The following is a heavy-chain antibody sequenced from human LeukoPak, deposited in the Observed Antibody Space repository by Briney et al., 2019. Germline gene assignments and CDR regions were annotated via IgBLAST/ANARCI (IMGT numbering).Heavy chain of an antibody. J-gene: IGHJ3*02. CDR1: GGTFSSYA. D-gene: IGHD6-19*01. CDR2: IIPIFGTA. V-gene: IGHV1-69*05. Sequence: GASVKVSCKASGGTFSSYAISWVRQAPGQGLEWMGGIIPIFGTANYAQKFRGRVTITTDESTSTAYMELSSLRSEDTAVYYCARERGSGSSAFDIWGQGTMVTVSS. CDR3: ARERGSGSSAFDI.